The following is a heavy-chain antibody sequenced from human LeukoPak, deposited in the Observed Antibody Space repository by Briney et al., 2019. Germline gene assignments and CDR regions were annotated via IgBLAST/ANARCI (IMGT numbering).Heavy chain of an antibody. CDR1: GGSISSYY. D-gene: IGHD4-23*01. Sequence: SETLSLTCTVSGGSISSYYWGWIRQPPGKGLEWIGSMYYSGRTYYNPSLKSRVTISINTSKNQFSLKLSSVTAADTAVYYCARAGGGGLIDYWGQGTLVTVSS. CDR2: MYYSGRT. V-gene: IGHV4-39*07. J-gene: IGHJ4*02. CDR3: ARAGGGGLIDY.